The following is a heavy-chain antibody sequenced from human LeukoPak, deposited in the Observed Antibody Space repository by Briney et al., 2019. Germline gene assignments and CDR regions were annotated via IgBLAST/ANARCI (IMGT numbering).Heavy chain of an antibody. D-gene: IGHD1-26*01. Sequence: DSVKDSSAASGYTFRNDSISWVRQAPGQRLEWMGWISTNSDIRTYAQTLQGRFTMTTDTATTTAYMELNNLTFDDTAVYYCARDWDAMNNCFDPWGQGTPVTVSS. CDR3: ARDWDAMNNCFDP. CDR2: ISTNSDIR. V-gene: IGHV1-18*01. J-gene: IGHJ5*02. CDR1: GYTFRNDS.